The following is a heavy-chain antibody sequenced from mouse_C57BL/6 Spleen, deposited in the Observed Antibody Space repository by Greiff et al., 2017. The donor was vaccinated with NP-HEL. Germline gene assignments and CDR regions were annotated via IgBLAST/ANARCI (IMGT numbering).Heavy chain of an antibody. CDR1: GYTFTDYY. J-gene: IGHJ1*03. CDR2: INPYNGGT. Sequence: VQLKESGPVLVKPGASVKMSCKASGYTFTDYYMNWVKQSHGKSLEWIGVINPYNGGTSYNQKFKGKATLTVDKSSSTAYMELNSLTSEDSAVYYCATVVDWYFDVWGTGTTVTVSS. CDR3: ATVVDWYFDV. D-gene: IGHD1-1*01. V-gene: IGHV1-19*01.